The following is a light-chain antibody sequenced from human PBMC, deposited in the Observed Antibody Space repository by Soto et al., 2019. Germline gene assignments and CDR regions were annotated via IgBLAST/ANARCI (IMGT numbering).Light chain of an antibody. Sequence: EIVLTQSPGTLSLSPGERATLSCRASQSVTSSYLAWYQQKPGQAPRLLIYGASSRATGIPDRFSGSGSGTDFTLTISGLEPEDFAVYYCQQFGNSPLTFGPGTKLEIK. CDR2: GAS. CDR3: QQFGNSPLT. J-gene: IGKJ2*01. V-gene: IGKV3-20*01. CDR1: QSVTSSY.